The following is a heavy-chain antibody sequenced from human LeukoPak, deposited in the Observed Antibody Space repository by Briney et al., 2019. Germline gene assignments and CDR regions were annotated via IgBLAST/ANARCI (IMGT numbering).Heavy chain of an antibody. V-gene: IGHV3-11*03. CDR1: GIPFSDYF. Sequence: GGSLRLSCVVSGIPFSDYFMNWIRQTPGKGLEWISYISASSSYTDYADSVKGRFTISRDNAQNALFLQMNRLRVEDTAVYYCAAGTAADYWGQGTLVTVSS. J-gene: IGHJ4*02. CDR2: ISASSSYT. CDR3: AAGTAADY. D-gene: IGHD6-13*01.